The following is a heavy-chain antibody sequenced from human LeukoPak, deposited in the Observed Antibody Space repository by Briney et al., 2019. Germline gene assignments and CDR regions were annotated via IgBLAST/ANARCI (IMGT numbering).Heavy chain of an antibody. CDR2: ISGSSSYI. Sequence: GGSLRLSCVASGFTFSSYSMNWVRQAPGKGLEWVSSISGSSSYIYYADSVKGRFTISRDNAKNSLYLQMNSLRAEDTAVYYCAREESSSSGYYFDYWGQGTLVTVSS. V-gene: IGHV3-21*01. CDR1: GFTFSSYS. D-gene: IGHD6-6*01. CDR3: AREESSSSGYYFDY. J-gene: IGHJ4*02.